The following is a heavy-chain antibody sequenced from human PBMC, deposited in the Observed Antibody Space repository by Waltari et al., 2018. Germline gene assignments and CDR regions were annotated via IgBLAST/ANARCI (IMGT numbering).Heavy chain of an antibody. CDR3: ASPLRGVDGAFDI. CDR2: IKQDGSEK. D-gene: IGHD3-16*01. V-gene: IGHV3-7*01. J-gene: IGHJ3*02. Sequence: EVQLVESGGGLVQPGGSLRLSCAASGFTFSSYWMSWVRQAPGKGLEWVANIKQDGSEKYYVDSVKGRFTISRDNAKNSLYLQMNSLRAEDTAVYYCASPLRGVDGAFDIWGQGTMVTVSS. CDR1: GFTFSSYW.